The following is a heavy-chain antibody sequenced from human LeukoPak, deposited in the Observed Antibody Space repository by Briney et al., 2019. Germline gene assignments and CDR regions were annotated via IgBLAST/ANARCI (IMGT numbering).Heavy chain of an antibody. CDR2: ISYIGST. V-gene: IGHV4-59*11. D-gene: IGHD4-17*01. CDR3: ARDLVTVTKGFDI. J-gene: IGHJ3*02. CDR1: GDSFSSHY. Sequence: SETLSLTCTVSGDSFSSHYWTWIRQPPGKGLEWIGYISYIGSTNYNPSLKSRVTISIDTSKNQFSLRLSSVTAADTAVYYCARDLVTVTKGFDIWGQRTMGSVSS.